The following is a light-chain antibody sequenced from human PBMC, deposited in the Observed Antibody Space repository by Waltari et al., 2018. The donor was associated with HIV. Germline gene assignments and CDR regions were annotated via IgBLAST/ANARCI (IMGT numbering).Light chain of an antibody. Sequence: QSALTQPASVSGSPGQSVTLSCTGTASAFEPYNFVSWYQQHPANVPKVIMYRVPSPPSGVPPRFSGSKSGNTASLTISGLRAEDEALYYGSTHTGNDTLAFGGGTKLTVL. CDR1: ASAFEPYNF. J-gene: IGLJ2*01. CDR2: RVP. V-gene: IGLV2-14*03. CDR3: STHTGNDTLA.